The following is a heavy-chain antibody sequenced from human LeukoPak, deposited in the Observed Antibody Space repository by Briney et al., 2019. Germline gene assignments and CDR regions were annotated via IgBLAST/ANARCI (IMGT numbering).Heavy chain of an antibody. D-gene: IGHD2-2*01. Sequence: GGSLRLSCAASGFTFSNSAMNWVRQAPGRGLEWVSVISGTGGYTHYADFVRGQFTISRDNSKNTVYLQMNSLRADDSAVYYCAKGPLESSNHYYDFWGQGTMVTVSS. J-gene: IGHJ4*02. CDR1: GFTFSNSA. V-gene: IGHV3-23*01. CDR2: ISGTGGYT. CDR3: AKGPLESSNHYYDF.